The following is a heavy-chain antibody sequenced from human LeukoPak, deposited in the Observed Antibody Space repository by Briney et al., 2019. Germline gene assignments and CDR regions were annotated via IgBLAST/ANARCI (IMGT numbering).Heavy chain of an antibody. Sequence: GGSLRPSCAASGFTFSSYAMHWVRQAPGKGLEWVAVISYDGSNKYYADSVKGRFTISRDNSKNTLYLQMNSLRAEDTAVYYCARVVRDAFDIWGQGTMVTVSS. J-gene: IGHJ3*02. CDR3: ARVVRDAFDI. V-gene: IGHV3-30-3*01. D-gene: IGHD3-10*02. CDR1: GFTFSSYA. CDR2: ISYDGSNK.